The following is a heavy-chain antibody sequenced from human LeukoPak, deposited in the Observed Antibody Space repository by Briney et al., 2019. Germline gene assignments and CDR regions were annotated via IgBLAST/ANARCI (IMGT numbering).Heavy chain of an antibody. V-gene: IGHV1-69*04. Sequence: SVKVSCKASGYTFTSYGISWVRQAPGQGLEWMGRIIPIFGIANYAQKFQGRVTITADKSTSTAYMELSSLRSEDTAVYYCARGGEMATAIDYWGQGTLVTVSS. D-gene: IGHD5-24*01. CDR1: GYTFTSYG. J-gene: IGHJ4*02. CDR2: IIPIFGIA. CDR3: ARGGEMATAIDY.